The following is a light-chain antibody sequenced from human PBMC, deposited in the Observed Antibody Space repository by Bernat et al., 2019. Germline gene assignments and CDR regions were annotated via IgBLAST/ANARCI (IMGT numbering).Light chain of an antibody. CDR2: KAS. CDR3: QQYKNYIT. J-gene: IGKJ5*01. V-gene: IGKV1-5*03. Sequence: DIQMTQSPSTLSASVGDTVTITCRASQSIDSWLAWYQQKPGKAPNLLIYKASTLESGVPSRFSGGGSATEFTLTISSLQPDDVAIYYFQQYKNYITFGQGTRLEIK. CDR1: QSIDSW.